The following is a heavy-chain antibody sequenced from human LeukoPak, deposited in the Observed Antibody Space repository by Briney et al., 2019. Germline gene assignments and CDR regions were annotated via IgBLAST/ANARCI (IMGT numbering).Heavy chain of an antibody. J-gene: IGHJ6*02. Sequence: GGSLRLSCAASGFFFSSYGMNWVRQAPGKGPEWVSGISGSGGTTFYADSVKGRFTISRDNSRNTLYLQMNSLRAGDTAIYFCAKDRGYDFSYGLDVWGQGTTVTVSS. CDR3: AKDRGYDFSYGLDV. V-gene: IGHV3-23*01. CDR2: ISGSGGTT. D-gene: IGHD5-12*01. CDR1: GFFFSSYG.